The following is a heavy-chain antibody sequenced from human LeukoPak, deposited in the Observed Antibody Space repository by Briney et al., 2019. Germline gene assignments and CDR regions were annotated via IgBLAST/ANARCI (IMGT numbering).Heavy chain of an antibody. D-gene: IGHD6-13*01. J-gene: IGHJ6*03. CDR2: IYWDDDK. Sequence: ESGPTLVKPTQTLTLTCTFSGFSLSTSGVGVGWICQPPGKALEWLALIYWDDDKRYSPSLKSRLTITKDTSKNQVVLTMTNMDPVDTATYYCAHSRYSSSWWSHYYMDVWGKGTTVTASS. V-gene: IGHV2-5*02. CDR3: AHSRYSSSWWSHYYMDV. CDR1: GFSLSTSGVG.